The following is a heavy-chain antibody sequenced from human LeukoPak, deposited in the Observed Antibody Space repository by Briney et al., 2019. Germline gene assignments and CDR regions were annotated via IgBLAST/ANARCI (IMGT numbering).Heavy chain of an antibody. V-gene: IGHV3-13*01. J-gene: IGHJ6*02. D-gene: IGHD2-15*01. CDR2: IGTDDDT. CDR1: GFTFSTYD. Sequence: PGGSLRLSCAASGFTFSTYDMHWVRQVTGKGLEWVSAIGTDDDTYYLGSVKGRFTISRENAKNVLYLQMSSLRAEDTAVYYCAREIRETVVTRHYYYGIDVWGQGTTVTVSS. CDR3: AREIRETVVTRHYYYGIDV.